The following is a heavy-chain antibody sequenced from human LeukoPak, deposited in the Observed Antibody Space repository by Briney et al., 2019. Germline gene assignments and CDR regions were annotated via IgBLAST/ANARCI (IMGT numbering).Heavy chain of an antibody. Sequence: GGSLRLSCAASGFTFSSNWMTWVRQAPGKGLEWVANIKQDGSEKYFVDSVKGRFTASRDNAKNSLYLQMDSLRVEDTAVYYCARANDYGGFTPGYYYMDVWGKGTTVTVSS. D-gene: IGHD4-23*01. CDR1: GFTFSSNW. V-gene: IGHV3-7*01. CDR3: ARANDYGGFTPGYYYMDV. J-gene: IGHJ6*03. CDR2: IKQDGSEK.